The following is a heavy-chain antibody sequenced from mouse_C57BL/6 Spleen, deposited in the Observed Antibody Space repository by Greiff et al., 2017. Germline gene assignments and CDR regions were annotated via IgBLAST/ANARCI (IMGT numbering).Heavy chain of an antibody. CDR3: TRRDDYPSYAMDY. CDR1: GYTFTDYE. J-gene: IGHJ4*01. D-gene: IGHD2-4*01. Sequence: VQLQQSGAELVRPGASVTLSCKASGYTFTDYEMHWVKQTPVHGLEWIGAIDPETGGTAYNQKFKGKAILTADKSSSTAYMELRSLTSEDSAVYYCTRRDDYPSYAMDYWGQGTSVTVSS. V-gene: IGHV1-15*01. CDR2: IDPETGGT.